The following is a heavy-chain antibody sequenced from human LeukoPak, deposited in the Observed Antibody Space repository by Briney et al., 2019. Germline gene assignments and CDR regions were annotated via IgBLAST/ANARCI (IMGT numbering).Heavy chain of an antibody. V-gene: IGHV3-7*01. Sequence: GGSLRLSCAASGFTFSSYWMSWVRQAPGKGLEWVANIKQDGSEKYYVDSVKGRLTISRDNAKNSLYLQMNSLRAEDTAVYYFARTLSMVRGPNDFWGQGNLVTVSS. CDR3: ARTLSMVRGPNDF. D-gene: IGHD3-10*01. CDR1: GFTFSSYW. CDR2: IKQDGSEK. J-gene: IGHJ4*02.